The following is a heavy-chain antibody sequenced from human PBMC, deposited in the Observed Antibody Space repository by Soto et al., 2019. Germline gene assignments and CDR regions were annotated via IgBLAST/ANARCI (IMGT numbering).Heavy chain of an antibody. V-gene: IGHV3-23*01. CDR3: AKDRRAGGNSAFYFDF. J-gene: IGHJ4*02. Sequence: GGSLRLSXAASGFKFSNYAMSWVRQAPGKGLEWVSLISATGGGTYYADSVKGRFTISRDNSHNTLYLQVHSLTAEDTAVYYCAKDRRAGGNSAFYFDFWGQGAQVTVSS. CDR2: ISATGGGT. CDR1: GFKFSNYA. D-gene: IGHD3-16*01.